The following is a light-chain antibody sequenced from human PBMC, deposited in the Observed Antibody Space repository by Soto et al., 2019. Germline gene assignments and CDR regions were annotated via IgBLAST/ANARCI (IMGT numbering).Light chain of an antibody. J-gene: IGKJ2*01. Sequence: EIVLTQSPGTLSLSPGERATLSCRASQSVRINYLAWFQHQPGQTPRLLIYGASTRATGIPDRFSGSGSGTDFTLTISRLEPEDFAMYYCHQYGYSPDTFGQGTNLEIK. CDR1: QSVRINY. CDR2: GAS. CDR3: HQYGYSPDT. V-gene: IGKV3-20*01.